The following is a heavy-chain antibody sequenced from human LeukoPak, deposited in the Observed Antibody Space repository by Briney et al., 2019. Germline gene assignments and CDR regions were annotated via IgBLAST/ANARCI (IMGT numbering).Heavy chain of an antibody. V-gene: IGHV4-34*01. J-gene: IGHJ4*02. Sequence: SETLSLTCAVYGGSFSGYYWSWIRQPPGKGLEWIGEINHSGSTNYNPSLKSRVTISVDTSKNQFSLKLSSVTAADTAVYYCATEGYCTNGVCSSRIYWGQGTLVTVSS. D-gene: IGHD2-8*01. CDR2: INHSGST. CDR1: GGSFSGYY. CDR3: ATEGYCTNGVCSSRIY.